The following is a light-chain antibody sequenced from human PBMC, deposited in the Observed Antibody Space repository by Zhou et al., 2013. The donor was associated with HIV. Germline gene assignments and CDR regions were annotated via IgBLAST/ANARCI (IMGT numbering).Light chain of an antibody. J-gene: IGKJ1*01. Sequence: ENVLTQSPGTLSLSPGERATLSCRASQSVSSTYLAWYQQKPGQAPRLLIYGASSRATGIPDRFSGSGSGTDFTLTISRLEPEDFAVYYCHQYGGSPRWTFGQGDQGGNQT. CDR2: GAS. V-gene: IGKV3-20*01. CDR1: QSVSSTY. CDR3: HQYGGSPRWT.